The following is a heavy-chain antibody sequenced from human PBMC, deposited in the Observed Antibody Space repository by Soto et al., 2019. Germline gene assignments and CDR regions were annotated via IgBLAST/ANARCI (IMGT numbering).Heavy chain of an antibody. Sequence: VGSLRLSCAASGFTFSSYAMSWVRQAPGKGLEWVSAISGSGGSTYYADSVKGRFTISRDNSKNTLYLQMNSLRAEDTAVYYCAKECSSSWYVHSWFAPWGQGTLVTVS. D-gene: IGHD6-13*01. CDR3: AKECSSSWYVHSWFAP. J-gene: IGHJ5*02. CDR2: ISGSGGST. CDR1: GFTFSSYA. V-gene: IGHV3-23*01.